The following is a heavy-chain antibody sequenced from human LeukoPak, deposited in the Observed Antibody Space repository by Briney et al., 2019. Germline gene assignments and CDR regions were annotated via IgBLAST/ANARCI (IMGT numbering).Heavy chain of an antibody. CDR2: IYHSGST. CDR1: GYSISSGYY. D-gene: IGHD1-26*01. Sequence: SETLSLTCTVSGYSISSGYYWGWIRQPPGKGLEWIGSIYHSGSTYYNPSLKSRVTIPVDTSKNQFSLKLSSVTAADTAVYYCASAHISGSYWEDAFDIWGQGTMVTVSS. J-gene: IGHJ3*02. V-gene: IGHV4-38-2*02. CDR3: ASAHISGSYWEDAFDI.